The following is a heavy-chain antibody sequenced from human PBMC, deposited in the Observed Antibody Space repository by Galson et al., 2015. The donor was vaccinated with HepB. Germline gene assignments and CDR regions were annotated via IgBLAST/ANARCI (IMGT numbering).Heavy chain of an antibody. V-gene: IGHV3-23*01. D-gene: IGHD4-17*01. CDR2: ISGSGGST. Sequence: SLRLSCAASGFTFSSYAMSWVRQAPGKGLEWVSAISGSGGSTYYADSVKGRFTISRDNSKNTLYLQMNSLRAEDTAVYYCATQKYGDYAHYWGQGTLVTVSS. CDR1: GFTFSSYA. CDR3: ATQKYGDYAHY. J-gene: IGHJ4*02.